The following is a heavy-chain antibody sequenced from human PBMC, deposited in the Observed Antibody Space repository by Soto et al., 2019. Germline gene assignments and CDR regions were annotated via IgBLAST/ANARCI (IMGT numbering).Heavy chain of an antibody. V-gene: IGHV4-39*01. CDR2: IYYSGST. D-gene: IGHD2-15*01. CDR3: ARTPLIVVVVAAFDY. Sequence: QLQLQESGPGLVKPSETLSLTCTVSGGSISSSSYYWGWIRQPPGKGLEWIGSIYYSGSTYYNPYLKSRVTRCGDTSKNQFSLKLSSVTAADTAVYYCARTPLIVVVVAAFDYWGQGTLVTVSS. CDR1: GGSISSSSYY. J-gene: IGHJ4*02.